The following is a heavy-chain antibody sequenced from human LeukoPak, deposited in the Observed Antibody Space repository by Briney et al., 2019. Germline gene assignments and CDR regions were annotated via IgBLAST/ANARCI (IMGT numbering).Heavy chain of an antibody. Sequence: SETLSLTCTVSGGSFSGYYWSWIRQPPGKGLEWIGEINHSGSTNYNPSLKSRVTISVDTSKNQFSLKLSSVTAADTAVYYCARVRDDSSGYYLGWFDPWGQGTLVTVSS. CDR1: GGSFSGYY. CDR3: ARVRDDSSGYYLGWFDP. CDR2: INHSGST. D-gene: IGHD3-22*01. J-gene: IGHJ5*02. V-gene: IGHV4-34*01.